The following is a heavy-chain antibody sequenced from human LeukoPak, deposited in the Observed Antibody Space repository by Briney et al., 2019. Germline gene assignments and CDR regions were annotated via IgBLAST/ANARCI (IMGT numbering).Heavy chain of an antibody. D-gene: IGHD4-17*01. CDR3: ARQRSGYGDYVDY. J-gene: IGHJ4*02. CDR2: IYPGDSDT. CDR1: GYSFTSHW. Sequence: GEPLKISCKASGYSFTSHWIGWVRQMPGKGLEWMGVIYPGDSDTRYSPSFQGQVTISADKSINTAYLQWSSPKASDTAIYYCARQRSGYGDYVDYWGLGTLVTVSS. V-gene: IGHV5-51*01.